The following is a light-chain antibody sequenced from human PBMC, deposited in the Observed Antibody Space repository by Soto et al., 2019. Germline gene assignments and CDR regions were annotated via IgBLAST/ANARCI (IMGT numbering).Light chain of an antibody. V-gene: IGLV1-47*02. CDR2: TNN. CDR1: WSNIGSGF. J-gene: IGLJ1*01. Sequence: QRLLTLPRPAYRTPGQRFPMSCSGTWSNIGSGFVYCYQHLPGTTPKLLIATNNERPSGVPDRFSASKSGTSASLAISGLRSEDEADYYCAAWDDSLSGHVFGSGTKVTV. CDR3: AAWDDSLSGHV.